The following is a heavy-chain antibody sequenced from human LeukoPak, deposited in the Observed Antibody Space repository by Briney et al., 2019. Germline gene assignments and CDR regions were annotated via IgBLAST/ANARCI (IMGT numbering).Heavy chain of an antibody. Sequence: ASVKVSCKASGGTFSSYAISWVRQAPGQVLEWMGGIIPIFGTANYAQKFQGRVTITADESTSTAYMELSSLRSEDTAVYYCARSPTYYDFWSGYSYGMDVWGQGTTVTVSS. CDR3: ARSPTYYDFWSGYSYGMDV. J-gene: IGHJ6*02. V-gene: IGHV1-69*13. CDR1: GGTFSSYA. D-gene: IGHD3-3*01. CDR2: IIPIFGTA.